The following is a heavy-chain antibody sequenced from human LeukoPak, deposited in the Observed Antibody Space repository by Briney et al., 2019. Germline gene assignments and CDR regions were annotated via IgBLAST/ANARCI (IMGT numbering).Heavy chain of an antibody. CDR1: GGSISSYF. CDR2: IFYNGST. Sequence: SETLSLTCTVSGGSISSYFWSWIRQPPGKGLEWIGYIFYNGSTNYNPSLKSRVSISVDTSKNQFSLKLRSVTAADTAVYYCARNDGTTSWVDYWGQGTLVTVSS. J-gene: IGHJ4*02. D-gene: IGHD2/OR15-2a*01. V-gene: IGHV4-59*01. CDR3: ARNDGTTSWVDY.